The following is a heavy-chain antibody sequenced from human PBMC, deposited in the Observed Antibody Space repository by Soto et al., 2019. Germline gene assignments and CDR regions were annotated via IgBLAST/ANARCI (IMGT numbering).Heavy chain of an antibody. J-gene: IGHJ6*02. CDR1: GGSISSEYFH. V-gene: IGHV4-30-4*08. D-gene: IGHD2-21*02. CDR2: IHYTGSI. Sequence: SETLSLTCAVSGGSISSEYFHWTWIRQSPGKGLEWIGYIHYTGSIMYNPSFKSRLTMAVDTTKYQFSLQLTSVTAADTAVYFCAREDDGGDRDYYGLDVWGQGTTVT. CDR3: AREDDGGDRDYYGLDV.